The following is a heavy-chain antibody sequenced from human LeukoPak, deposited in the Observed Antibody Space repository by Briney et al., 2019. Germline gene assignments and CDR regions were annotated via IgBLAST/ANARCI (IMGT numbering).Heavy chain of an antibody. CDR1: GGSISSYY. J-gene: IGHJ3*02. D-gene: IGHD3-22*01. CDR2: IYYSGST. Sequence: SETLSLTCTVSGGSISSYYWSWIRQPPGKGLEWIGYIYYSGSTNYNPSLKSRVTISVDTSKNQFSLKLSSVTAADTAVYYCAREMYYYDSSGFSRGHAFDIWGQGTMVTVSS. V-gene: IGHV4-59*01. CDR3: AREMYYYDSSGFSRGHAFDI.